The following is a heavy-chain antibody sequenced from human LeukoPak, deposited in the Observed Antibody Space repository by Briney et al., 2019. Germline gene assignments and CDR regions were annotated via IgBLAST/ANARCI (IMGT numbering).Heavy chain of an antibody. CDR1: GGSISSSSYY. CDR3: ARDRQQLVYDY. CDR2: IYHSGST. Sequence: SETLSLTCTVSGGSISSSSYYWGWIRQPPGKGLEWIGSIYHSGSTYYNPSLKSRVTISVDTSKNQFSLKLSSVTAADTAVYYCARDRQQLVYDYWGQGTLVTVSS. D-gene: IGHD6-13*01. V-gene: IGHV4-39*07. J-gene: IGHJ4*02.